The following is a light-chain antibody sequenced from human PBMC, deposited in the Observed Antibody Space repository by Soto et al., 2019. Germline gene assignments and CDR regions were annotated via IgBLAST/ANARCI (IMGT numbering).Light chain of an antibody. CDR3: QKRSNWT. J-gene: IGKJ1*01. CDR1: QSVSSY. Sequence: EIVLTQSPATLSLSPGERATLSCRASQSVSSYLAWYQQKPGQAPRLLIYDASNRATGIPARFSGSGSGTDFTLTISNLEPEDFAVYYCQKRSNWTFGQGTKVEIK. V-gene: IGKV3-11*01. CDR2: DAS.